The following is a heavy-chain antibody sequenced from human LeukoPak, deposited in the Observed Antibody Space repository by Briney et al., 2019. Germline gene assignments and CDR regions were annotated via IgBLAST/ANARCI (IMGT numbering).Heavy chain of an antibody. CDR3: ARVAHYYYYGMDV. CDR2: INPNSGGT. Sequence: ASVKVSCKASGYTFTGYYMHWVRQAPGQGFEWMGWINPNSGGTNYAQKFQGRVTMTRDTSISTAYMELSRLRSDDTAVYYCARVAHYYYYGMDVWGQGTTVTVSS. J-gene: IGHJ6*02. CDR1: GYTFTGYY. V-gene: IGHV1-2*02.